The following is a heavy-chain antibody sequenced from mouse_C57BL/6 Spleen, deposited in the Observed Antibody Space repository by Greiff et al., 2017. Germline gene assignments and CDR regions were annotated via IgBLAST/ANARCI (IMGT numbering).Heavy chain of an antibody. CDR2: INRKNGGT. CDR3: ARDYGSTSWFAY. Sequence: EVQLQQSGPELVKPGASVKMSCKASGYTLTDYNMHWVKQSHGKSLEWIGYINRKNGGTSNNQKFKGKAKLTVNKSSSTAYMELRSLTSEDSAVYYCARDYGSTSWFAYWGQGTLVTVSA. D-gene: IGHD1-1*01. V-gene: IGHV1-22*01. CDR1: GYTLTDYN. J-gene: IGHJ3*01.